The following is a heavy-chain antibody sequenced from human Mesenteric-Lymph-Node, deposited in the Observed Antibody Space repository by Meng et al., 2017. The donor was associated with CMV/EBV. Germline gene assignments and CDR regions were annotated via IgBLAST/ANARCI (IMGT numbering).Heavy chain of an antibody. J-gene: IGHJ3*02. CDR2: MNWNGGSI. D-gene: IGHD3-3*01. Sequence: ETLSLTCGVSGGSFSGYYWSWIRQPPGKGLEWVSGMNWNGGSIGYADSVKGRFTISRDNAKNSLYLQMNSLRAEDTALYYCARGAYYDFWSGYQTQAEAFDIWGQGTMVTVSS. CDR1: GGSFSGYY. V-gene: IGHV3-20*04. CDR3: ARGAYYDFWSGYQTQAEAFDI.